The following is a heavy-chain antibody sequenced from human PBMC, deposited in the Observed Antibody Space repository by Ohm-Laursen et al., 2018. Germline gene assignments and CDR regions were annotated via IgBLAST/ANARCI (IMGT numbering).Heavy chain of an antibody. J-gene: IGHJ4*01. Sequence: SLRLSCAASGFTFSAMSWVRQAPGKGLEWVSAISGSGGSTYYADSVKGRFTISRVNSKNTLYLQMNSLRAEDTAIYYCAKSRIRIFGVVIWGQGTLVTVSS. V-gene: IGHV3-23*01. CDR3: AKSRIRIFGVVI. CDR1: GFTFSA. D-gene: IGHD3-3*01. CDR2: ISGSGGST.